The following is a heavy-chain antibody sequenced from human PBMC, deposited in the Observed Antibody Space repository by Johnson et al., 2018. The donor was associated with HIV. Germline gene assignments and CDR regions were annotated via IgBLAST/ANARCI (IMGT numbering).Heavy chain of an antibody. J-gene: IGHJ3*02. CDR1: GFIFSSYW. V-gene: IGHV3-7*05. CDR2: IKQDGSEK. Sequence: VQLVESGGGVVQPGRSLRLSCAVSGFIFSSYWMSWVRQAPGKGLEWVDNIKQDGSEKYYVDSVKGRFTIARYNAKNSLYLQMNSLRAEDTALYYCARDRQAVRGPFYIWGQVTLFTVSS. CDR3: ARDRQAVRGPFYI. D-gene: IGHD6-19*01.